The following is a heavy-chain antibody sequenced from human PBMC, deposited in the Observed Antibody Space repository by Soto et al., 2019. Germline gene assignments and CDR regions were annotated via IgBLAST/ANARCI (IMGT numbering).Heavy chain of an antibody. CDR1: GGSISSYY. J-gene: IGHJ4*02. CDR2: IYYSGST. V-gene: IGHV4-59*01. CDR3: ARGLISGSHYSGGWYYFDS. D-gene: IGHD1-26*01. Sequence: SETLSLTCTVSGGSISSYYWSWIRQPPGKGLEWIGYIYYSGSTNYNPSLKSRVTISVDTSKNQFSLKLSSVTAADTAVYYCARGLISGSHYSGGWYYFDSWVQGTQVTVSS.